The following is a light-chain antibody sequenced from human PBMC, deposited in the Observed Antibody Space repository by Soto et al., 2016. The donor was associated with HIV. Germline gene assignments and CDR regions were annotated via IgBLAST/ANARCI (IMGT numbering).Light chain of an antibody. V-gene: IGLV3-21*02. J-gene: IGLJ3*02. CDR1: NVGTKN. Sequence: SYVLTQAPSVSVAPGETARITCGGNNVGTKNVHWYQQKSGQAPILVLYGDTVRPSGIPERFSGSNSGNTATLTISRVEAGDEADYHCQVWDSRNDHRVFGGGTKLTVL. CDR2: GDT. CDR3: QVWDSRNDHRV.